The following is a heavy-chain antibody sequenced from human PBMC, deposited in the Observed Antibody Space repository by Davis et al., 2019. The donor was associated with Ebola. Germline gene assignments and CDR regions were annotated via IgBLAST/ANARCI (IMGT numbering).Heavy chain of an antibody. CDR3: ARVPLITMVRGVTRKLGNEEYYFDY. CDR2: ISAYNGNT. CDR1: GYTFTNYG. V-gene: IGHV1-18*04. D-gene: IGHD3-10*01. Sequence: AASVKVSCKASGYTFTNYGVSWVRQAPGQGLEWMGWISAYNGNTNYAQKLQGRVTMTTDTSTSTAYMELRSLRSDDTAVYYRARVPLITMVRGVTRKLGNEEYYFDYWGQGTLVTVSS. J-gene: IGHJ4*02.